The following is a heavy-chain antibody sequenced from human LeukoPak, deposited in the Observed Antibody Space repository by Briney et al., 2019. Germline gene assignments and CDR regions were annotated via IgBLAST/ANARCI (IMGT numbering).Heavy chain of an antibody. Sequence: ASVKVSCKASGYTFNTYGISWVRQAPGQGLEWMGWISAYNGNTNYAQMLQGRVTMTTDTSTSTAYMELRRLRYDDTAVYYCARDYSGDSDYYFDYWGQGTLVTVSS. CDR1: GYTFNTYG. CDR2: ISAYNGNT. V-gene: IGHV1-18*01. J-gene: IGHJ4*02. D-gene: IGHD1-26*01. CDR3: ARDYSGDSDYYFDY.